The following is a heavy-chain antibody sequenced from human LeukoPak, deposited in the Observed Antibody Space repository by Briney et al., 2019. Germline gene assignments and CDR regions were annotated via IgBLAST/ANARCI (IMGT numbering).Heavy chain of an antibody. D-gene: IGHD4-17*01. CDR1: GGTFSSYA. Sequence: ASVKVSCKASGGTFSSYAISWVRQAPGKGLEWMGGFDPEDGETIYAQKFQGRVTMTEDTSTDTAYMELSSLRSEGTAVYYCTYGEQFDYWGQGTLVTVSS. CDR3: TYGEQFDY. V-gene: IGHV1-24*01. J-gene: IGHJ4*02. CDR2: FDPEDGET.